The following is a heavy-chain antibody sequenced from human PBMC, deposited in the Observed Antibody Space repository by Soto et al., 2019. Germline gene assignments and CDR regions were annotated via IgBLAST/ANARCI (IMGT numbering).Heavy chain of an antibody. CDR1: GFSITSPGMS. Sequence: SGPTLVNPTETLTLTCTFSGFSITSPGMSVSWIRQPPGRALEWLALIERDDDDKYYSTSLKTRLTISKDTRKNQVVLTMANKDPADTATYYCARSIRGPRKFNGMDVWGQGTTVTVSS. D-gene: IGHD1-20*01. CDR3: ARSIRGPRKFNGMDV. CDR2: IERDDDDK. J-gene: IGHJ6*02. V-gene: IGHV2-70*13.